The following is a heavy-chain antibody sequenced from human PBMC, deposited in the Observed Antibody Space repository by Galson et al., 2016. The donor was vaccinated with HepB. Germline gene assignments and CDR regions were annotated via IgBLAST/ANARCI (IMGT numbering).Heavy chain of an antibody. CDR2: IYSGGST. CDR1: GFIFSEYA. CDR3: ARALSGWDGFDY. J-gene: IGHJ4*02. Sequence: SLRLSCAASGFIFSEYAMSWVRQAPGKGLEWVSAIYSGGSTHYADSVKGRFTISRDNSKNTVYLEMKSLRAEDTAVYYCARALSGWDGFDYWGQGTLVIVSS. D-gene: IGHD6-19*01. V-gene: IGHV3-53*01.